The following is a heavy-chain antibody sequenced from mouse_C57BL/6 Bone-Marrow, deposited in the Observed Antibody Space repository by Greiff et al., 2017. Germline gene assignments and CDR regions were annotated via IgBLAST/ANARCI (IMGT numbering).Heavy chain of an antibody. V-gene: IGHV1-64*01. CDR3: ARLTTVVYFDY. Sequence: VQLQQSGAELVKPGASVKLSCKASGYTFTSYWMHWVKQRPGQGLEWIGMIHPNSGSTNYNEKFKSKATLTVDKSSSTAYMQLSSLTSEDSAVYYCARLTTVVYFDYWGQGTTLTVSS. D-gene: IGHD1-1*01. CDR2: IHPNSGST. CDR1: GYTFTSYW. J-gene: IGHJ2*01.